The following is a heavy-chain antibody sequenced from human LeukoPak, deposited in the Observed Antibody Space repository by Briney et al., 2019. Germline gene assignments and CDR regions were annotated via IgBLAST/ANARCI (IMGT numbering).Heavy chain of an antibody. V-gene: IGHV3-21*01. CDR2: ISGSSSYI. J-gene: IGHJ4*02. D-gene: IGHD1-26*01. CDR3: ARDLLGWELHYFDY. CDR1: GFTFSSFS. Sequence: GGSLRLSCAASGFTFSSFSMNWVRQAPGKGLEWVSSISGSSSYIYYADSVKGRFSISRDNAKNSLYLQMNSLRAEDTAVYYCARDLLGWELHYFDYWGQGTLVTVSS.